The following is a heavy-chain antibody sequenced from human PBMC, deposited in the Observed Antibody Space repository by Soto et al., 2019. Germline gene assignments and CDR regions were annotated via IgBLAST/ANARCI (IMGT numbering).Heavy chain of an antibody. CDR1: GGSTSSGGYS. CDR3: ARGRWLRSSFDY. V-gene: IGHV4-30-2*01. Sequence: SETLSLTCAVSGGSTSSGGYSWSWLRQPPGKGLEWIGYISHSGSTYYNPSLKSRVTISVDTSKNQFSLRLSSVTAADTAVYYCARGRWLRSSFDYWGQGTLVTVSS. D-gene: IGHD5-12*01. J-gene: IGHJ4*02. CDR2: ISHSGST.